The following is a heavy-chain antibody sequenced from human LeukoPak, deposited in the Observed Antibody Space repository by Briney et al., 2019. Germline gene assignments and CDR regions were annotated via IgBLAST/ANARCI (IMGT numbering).Heavy chain of an antibody. J-gene: IGHJ6*02. Sequence: ASVKVSCKASGYTFTSYGISWVRQATGQGLEWMGWMNPNSGNTGYAQKFQGRVTMTRNTSISTAYMELSSLRSEDTAVYYCARGPYIVVVPAATTLYYYYYGMDVWGQGTTVTVSS. V-gene: IGHV1-8*02. CDR2: MNPNSGNT. D-gene: IGHD2-2*01. CDR1: GYTFTSYG. CDR3: ARGPYIVVVPAATTLYYYYYGMDV.